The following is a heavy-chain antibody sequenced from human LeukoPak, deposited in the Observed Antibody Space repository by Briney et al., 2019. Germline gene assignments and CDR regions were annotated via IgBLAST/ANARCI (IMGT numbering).Heavy chain of an antibody. V-gene: IGHV4-61*02. D-gene: IGHD3-3*01. CDR2: IYTSGST. CDR3: ARGDYLTYYESWSGPHWFDP. Sequence: PSETLSLTCTVSGGSISSGSYYWSWIRQPAGKGLEWIGRIYTSGSTNYNPSLKSRVTISVDTSKNQFSLKLSPVTAADTAVYYCARGDYLTYYESWSGPHWFDPWGQGTLVTVSS. J-gene: IGHJ5*02. CDR1: GGSISSGSYY.